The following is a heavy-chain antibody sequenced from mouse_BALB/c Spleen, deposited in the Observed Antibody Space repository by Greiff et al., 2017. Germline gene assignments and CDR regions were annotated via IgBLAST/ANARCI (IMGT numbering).Heavy chain of an antibody. J-gene: IGHJ4*01. Sequence: VHVKQSGAELVRSGASVKLSCTASGFNIKDYYMHWVKQRPEQGLEWIGWIDPENGDTEYAPKFQGKATMTADTSSNTAYLQLSSLTSEDTAVYYCKGGYDGFYWGQGTSVTVSS. V-gene: IGHV14-4*02. D-gene: IGHD2-2*01. CDR3: KGGYDGFY. CDR2: IDPENGDT. CDR1: GFNIKDYY.